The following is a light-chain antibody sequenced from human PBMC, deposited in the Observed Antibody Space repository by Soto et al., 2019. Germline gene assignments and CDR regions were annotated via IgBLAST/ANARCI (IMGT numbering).Light chain of an antibody. J-gene: IGKJ1*01. V-gene: IGKV3-20*01. CDR3: QQYGISPRT. Sequence: EIVLTQSPGTLSLSPGERATLYCRSSQSVSNSYLAWYQQSPGQAPRLLIYGASSRATGIPDRFSGIGSGTDFTLTISRLEPEDFAVYYCQQYGISPRTFGKGTKVDI. CDR1: QSVSNSY. CDR2: GAS.